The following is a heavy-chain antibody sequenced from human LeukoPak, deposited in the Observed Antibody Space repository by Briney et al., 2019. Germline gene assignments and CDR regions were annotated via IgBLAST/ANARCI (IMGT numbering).Heavy chain of an antibody. Sequence: SETLSLTCNVSGGSISSGGYSWSWIRQHPGKGLEWVGYINYSGSTHYNPSLKSRVTISVDTSKNQFSLKLRSVTAADTAVYYCARDPRGYCSSTSCFVGAFDIWGQGTMVTVSS. D-gene: IGHD2-2*01. CDR3: ARDPRGYCSSTSCFVGAFDI. CDR2: INYSGST. J-gene: IGHJ3*02. V-gene: IGHV4-31*03. CDR1: GGSISSGGYS.